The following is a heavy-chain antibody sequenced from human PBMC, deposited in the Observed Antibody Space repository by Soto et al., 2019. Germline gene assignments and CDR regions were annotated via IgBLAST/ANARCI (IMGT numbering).Heavy chain of an antibody. V-gene: IGHV1-8*01. J-gene: IGHJ4*02. CDR1: GYSFTSLD. D-gene: IGHD1-26*01. CDR2: MQPSTGRA. CDR3: ARGVSAGVDY. Sequence: ASVKVSCKASGYSFTSLDINWVRQTAGQGLEWMGWMQPSTGRAGYAQKFQGRVTMTRDTSINTAYMELTTLTSDDTAFYYCARGVSAGVDYWGQGTLVTVSS.